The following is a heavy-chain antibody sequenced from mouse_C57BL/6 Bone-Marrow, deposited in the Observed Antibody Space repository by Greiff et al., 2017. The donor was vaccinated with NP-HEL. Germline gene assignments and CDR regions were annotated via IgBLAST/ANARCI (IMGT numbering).Heavy chain of an antibody. CDR2: LDPENGDT. CDR1: GFNIKDDY. D-gene: IGHD2-2*01. CDR3: TTKWLRRVAY. Sequence: EVQLQQSGAELVRPGASVKLSCTASGFNIKDDYMHWVKQRPEQGLEWIGWLDPENGDTEYASKFQGKATITADTSSNTAYLQLSSLTSEDTAVYYCTTKWLRRVAYWGQGTLVTVSA. V-gene: IGHV14-4*01. J-gene: IGHJ3*01.